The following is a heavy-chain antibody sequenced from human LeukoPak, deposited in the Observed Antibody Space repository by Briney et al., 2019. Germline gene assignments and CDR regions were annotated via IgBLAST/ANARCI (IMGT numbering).Heavy chain of an antibody. CDR1: GGTFSSYA. J-gene: IGHJ5*02. V-gene: IGHV1-69*05. CDR3: ARNAAAAGLNWFDP. D-gene: IGHD6-13*01. Sequence: SVKVSCKASGGTFSSYAISWVRQAPGQGLEWMGGVIPIFGTAKYAQKVQGRVTITTDESTSTAYMELSSLRSEDTAVYYCARNAAAAGLNWFDPWGQGTLVTVSS. CDR2: VIPIFGTA.